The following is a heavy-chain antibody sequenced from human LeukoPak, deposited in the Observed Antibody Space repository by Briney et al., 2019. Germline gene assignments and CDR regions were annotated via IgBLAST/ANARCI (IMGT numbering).Heavy chain of an antibody. V-gene: IGHV3-21*01. D-gene: IGHD3-10*01. CDR2: SSSSSSYI. J-gene: IGHJ4*02. Sequence: GGSLSLSCAASGFTLSSYSVNCVRGAPGKGLKMVSSSSSSSSYISYADSVQRRFTISRDNDKNSLYLQMNSLRAEGTAVYDCGGGLSCGAQGTLVTVSS. CDR3: GGGLSC. CDR1: GFTLSSYS.